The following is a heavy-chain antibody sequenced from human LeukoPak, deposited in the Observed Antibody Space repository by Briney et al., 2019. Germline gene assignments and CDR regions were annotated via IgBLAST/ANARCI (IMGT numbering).Heavy chain of an antibody. CDR2: IYTSGST. CDR3: ARVVGSSWYSAYYYYYGMDV. Sequence: SETLSLTCTVSGGSISSYYWSWIRQPAGKGLEWIGRIYTSGSTNYNPSLKSRVTMSVDTSKNQLSLKLSSVTAADTAVYYCARVVGSSWYSAYYYYYGMDVWGQGTTVTVSS. J-gene: IGHJ6*02. CDR1: GGSISSYY. D-gene: IGHD6-13*01. V-gene: IGHV4-4*07.